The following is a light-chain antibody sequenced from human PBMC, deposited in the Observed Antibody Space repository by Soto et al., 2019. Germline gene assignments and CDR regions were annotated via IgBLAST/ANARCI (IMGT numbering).Light chain of an antibody. CDR2: TAS. CDR3: QQSYSTPPIT. Sequence: IQMTQSPSSLSASVGDSVTITCRASQTIRKYLNWYQQKPRKAPKLLIYTASRLQSGVPSRFNGSGSETDFTLTISNLQPEDFATYYCQQSYSTPPITFGQGTRLEI. J-gene: IGKJ5*01. V-gene: IGKV1-39*01. CDR1: QTIRKY.